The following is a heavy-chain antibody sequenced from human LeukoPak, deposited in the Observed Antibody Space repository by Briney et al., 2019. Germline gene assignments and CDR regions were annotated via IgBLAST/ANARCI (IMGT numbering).Heavy chain of an antibody. CDR2: IIPIFGTA. J-gene: IGHJ4*02. CDR1: GGTFSSYA. Sequence: SVKVSCKASGGTFSSYAISWVRQAPGQGLEWMGGIIPIFGTANYAQKFQGRVTITADESTSTAYMELSSLRSEDTAVYYCARGRGYCSSTSCYNRMVGYWGQGTLVTVSS. V-gene: IGHV1-69*13. D-gene: IGHD2-2*02. CDR3: ARGRGYCSSTSCYNRMVGY.